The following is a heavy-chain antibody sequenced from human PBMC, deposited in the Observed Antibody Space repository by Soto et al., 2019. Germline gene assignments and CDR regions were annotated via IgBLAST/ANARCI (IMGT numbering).Heavy chain of an antibody. CDR3: ARGYNYDFWSGYDAFDI. V-gene: IGHV7-4-1*02. Sequence: ASVKVSCKASGYTFTSYAMNWVRQAPGQGLEWMGWINTNTGNPTYAQGFTGRFVFSLDTSVNTAYLQISSLKAEDTAVYYCARGYNYDFWSGYDAFDIWGQGTMVTVSS. D-gene: IGHD3-3*01. CDR2: INTNTGNP. J-gene: IGHJ3*02. CDR1: GYTFTSYA.